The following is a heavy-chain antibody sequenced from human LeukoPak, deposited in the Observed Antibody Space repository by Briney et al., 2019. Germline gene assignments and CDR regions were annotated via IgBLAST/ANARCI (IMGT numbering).Heavy chain of an antibody. V-gene: IGHV3-23*01. J-gene: IGHJ3*02. CDR1: GFTFSSYA. CDR3: ARVDAWYYDFWSGYEGDAFDI. CDR2: ISGSGGST. Sequence: PGGSLRLSRAASGFTFSSYAMSWVRQAPGKGLEWVSAISGSGGSTYYADSVKGRFTISRDNSKNTLYLQMNSLRAEDTAVYYCARVDAWYYDFWSGYEGDAFDIWGQGTMVTVSS. D-gene: IGHD3-3*01.